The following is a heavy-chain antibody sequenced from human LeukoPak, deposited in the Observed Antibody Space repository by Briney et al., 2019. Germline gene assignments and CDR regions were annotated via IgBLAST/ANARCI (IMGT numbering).Heavy chain of an antibody. CDR3: AMNRVGGASSTSRRPLRINWFDP. Sequence: ASLKVSCKASGYTFTGYYLHWVRQAPGQGLEWMGWIIPNNGGTNYAQKFQGRVTITTDESTSTAYMELSSLRSEDTAVYYCAMNRVGGASSTSRRPLRINWFDPWGQGTLVTVSS. J-gene: IGHJ5*02. V-gene: IGHV1-2*02. CDR2: IIPNNGGT. D-gene: IGHD2-2*01. CDR1: GYTFTGYY.